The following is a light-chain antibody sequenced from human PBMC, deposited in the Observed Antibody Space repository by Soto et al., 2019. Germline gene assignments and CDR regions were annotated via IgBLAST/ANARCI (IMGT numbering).Light chain of an antibody. CDR2: GAS. CDR1: QNVDTKY. V-gene: IGKV3-15*01. CDR3: QQYNNWPRT. Sequence: EISSTLPPGTLSLSEGERATLSCRASQNVDTKYLAWYQFRPGLAPRIIIYGASTRATGIPARFSGSGSGTEFTLTISSLQSEDFAVYYCQQYNNWPRTFGQGSKVDIK. J-gene: IGKJ1*01.